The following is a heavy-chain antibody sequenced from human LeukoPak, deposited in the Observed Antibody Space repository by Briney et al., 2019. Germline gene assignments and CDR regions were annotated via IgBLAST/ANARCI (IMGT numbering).Heavy chain of an antibody. Sequence: GESLKISCKGSGYSFTSYWIGWVRQMPGKGLEWMGIIYPADSDTRYSPSFQSQVTISADKSISTAYLQWSSLKASDTAMYYCARHVTTTVTSWFDPWGQGTLVTVSS. J-gene: IGHJ5*02. CDR1: GYSFTSYW. V-gene: IGHV5-51*01. CDR2: IYPADSDT. CDR3: ARHVTTTVTSWFDP. D-gene: IGHD1-1*01.